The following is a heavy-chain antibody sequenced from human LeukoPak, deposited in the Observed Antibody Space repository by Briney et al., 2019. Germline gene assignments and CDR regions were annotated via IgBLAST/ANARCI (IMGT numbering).Heavy chain of an antibody. CDR2: IYYSGST. D-gene: IGHD6-19*01. CDR1: GGSISSYY. J-gene: IGHJ4*02. Sequence: SETLSLTXTVSGGSISSYYWSWIRQPPGKGLEWIGYIYYSGSTNYNPSLKSRVTISVDTSKNQFSLKLSSVTAADTAVYYCARGAVAVGIDYWGQGTLVTVS. V-gene: IGHV4-59*01. CDR3: ARGAVAVGIDY.